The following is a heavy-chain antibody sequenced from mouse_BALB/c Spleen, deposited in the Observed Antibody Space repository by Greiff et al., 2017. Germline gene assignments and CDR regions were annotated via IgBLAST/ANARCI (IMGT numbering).Heavy chain of an antibody. J-gene: IGHJ3*01. Sequence: VQLQQSGAELVRPGASVTLSCKASGYPFTDYEMHWVKQTPVHGLEWIGAIDPETGGTAYNQKFKGKATLTADKSSSTAYMELRSLTSEDSAVYYCTRAPWFAYWGQGTLVTVSA. CDR3: TRAPWFAY. CDR1: GYPFTDYE. V-gene: IGHV1-15*01. CDR2: IDPETGGT.